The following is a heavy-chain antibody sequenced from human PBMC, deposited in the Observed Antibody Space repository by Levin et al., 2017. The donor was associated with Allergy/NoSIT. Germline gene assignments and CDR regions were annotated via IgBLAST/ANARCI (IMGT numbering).Heavy chain of an antibody. V-gene: IGHV3-23*01. Sequence: RAGGSLRLSCAASGFTFSSYAMNWVRQAPGKGLEWVSGISGSAGSTYYADSVKGRFTISRDNSKNTLYLQMSSLRAEDTAVYYCAKDDGAYDSWGGPFDYGGQGTLVTVSS. J-gene: IGHJ4*02. D-gene: IGHD5-12*01. CDR2: ISGSAGST. CDR3: AKDDGAYDSWGGPFDY. CDR1: GFTFSSYA.